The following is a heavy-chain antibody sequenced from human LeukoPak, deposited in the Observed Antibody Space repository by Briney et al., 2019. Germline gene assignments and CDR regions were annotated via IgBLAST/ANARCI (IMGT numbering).Heavy chain of an antibody. CDR2: IYSGGST. V-gene: IGHV3-66*01. Sequence: GGSLRLSCTVSGFTGSSNYMSWVRQAPGKGLEWVSVIYSGGSTYYADSVKGRFTISRDNSKNTLYLQMNSLRAEDTAVYYCARVLGGSGSYSYFDYWGQGTLVTVSS. CDR3: ARVLGGSGSYSYFDY. D-gene: IGHD3-10*01. CDR1: GFTGSSNY. J-gene: IGHJ4*02.